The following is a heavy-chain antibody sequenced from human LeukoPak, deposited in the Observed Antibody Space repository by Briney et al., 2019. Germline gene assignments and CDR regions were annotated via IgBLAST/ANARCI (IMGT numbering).Heavy chain of an antibody. J-gene: IGHJ5*02. CDR1: GDSISRNSYY. CDR2: VYYSGST. Sequence: PSETLSLTCNVSGDSISRNSYYWGWIRQPPGKGLEWIGTVYYSGSTYYNPSFRSRITLSVDTSKSQFSLQLTSVTAADTAVYYCARASMIPALLGGGTNWFDPWGQGTLVIVSS. CDR3: ARASMIPALLGGGTNWFDP. V-gene: IGHV4-39*07. D-gene: IGHD1-26*01.